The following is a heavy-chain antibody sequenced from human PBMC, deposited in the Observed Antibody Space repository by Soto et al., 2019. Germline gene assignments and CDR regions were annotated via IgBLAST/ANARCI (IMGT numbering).Heavy chain of an antibody. CDR1: GSTFATYG. V-gene: IGHV1-18*04. D-gene: IGHD3-22*01. CDR3: ATEPIYYNDGSGYYPLGH. Sequence: QVQLVQSGAEVKKPGASVKVSCKASGSTFATYGFSWVRQAPGQGLEGVGWISAHNGDTHYSRKFQGRVTLTTDTSTNTAYMELRSLTSDDTAVYFCATEPIYYNDGSGYYPLGHWGQGTLVTVSS. J-gene: IGHJ4*02. CDR2: ISAHNGDT.